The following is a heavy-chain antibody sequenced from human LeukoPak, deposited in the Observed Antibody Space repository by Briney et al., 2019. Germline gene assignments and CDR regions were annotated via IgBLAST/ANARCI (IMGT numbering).Heavy chain of an antibody. J-gene: IGHJ6*03. CDR2: IYTSGST. V-gene: IGHV4-61*02. Sequence: PSQTLSLTCTVSGGSISSGSYYWSWIRQPAGKGLEWIGRIYTSGSTNYNPSLKSRVTISVDTSKNQFSLKLSSVTAADTAVYYCARDQVYYYYMDVWGKGTTVTVSS. CDR3: ARDQVYYYYMDV. CDR1: GGSISSGSYY.